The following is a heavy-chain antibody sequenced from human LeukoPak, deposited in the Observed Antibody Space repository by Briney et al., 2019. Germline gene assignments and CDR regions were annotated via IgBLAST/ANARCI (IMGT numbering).Heavy chain of an antibody. CDR3: AKEARYSSTLDY. D-gene: IGHD6-13*01. CDR2: IKQDGSEK. Sequence: GGSLRLSCAASGFTFSSYWMSWVRQAPGKGLEWVANIKQDGSEKYYVDSVKGRFTISRDNAKNSLYLQMNSLRAEDMALYYCAKEARYSSTLDYWGQGTLVTVSS. V-gene: IGHV3-7*03. J-gene: IGHJ4*02. CDR1: GFTFSSYW.